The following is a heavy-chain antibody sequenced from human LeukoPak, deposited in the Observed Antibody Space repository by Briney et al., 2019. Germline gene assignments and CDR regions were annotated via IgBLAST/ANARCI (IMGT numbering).Heavy chain of an antibody. CDR2: MYTGGTT. CDR3: AKAEVTSGGGLAS. J-gene: IGHJ4*02. Sequence: GGSLRLSCAASGFSVSDTHMSWLRQAPGKGLECVSAMYTGGTTYYADSVTGRFTISRDKSKNTLYLQMNSLRVEDTAVYYCAKAEVTSGGGLASWGQGTLVTVSS. D-gene: IGHD3-10*01. V-gene: IGHV3-53*01. CDR1: GFSVSDTH.